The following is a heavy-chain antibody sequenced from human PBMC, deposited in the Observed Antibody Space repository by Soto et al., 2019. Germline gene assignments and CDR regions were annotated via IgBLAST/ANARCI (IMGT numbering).Heavy chain of an antibody. Sequence: ASVKVSFKASGYTFTSYDINWVRQATGQGLEWMGWMNPNSGNTGYAQKFQGRVTMTRNTSISTAYIGLSSLRSEDTAVYYCARLGDIVVVPAARNEYYYYMDVWGKGTTVTVSS. CDR2: MNPNSGNT. D-gene: IGHD2-2*01. V-gene: IGHV1-8*01. CDR1: GYTFTSYD. CDR3: ARLGDIVVVPAARNEYYYYMDV. J-gene: IGHJ6*03.